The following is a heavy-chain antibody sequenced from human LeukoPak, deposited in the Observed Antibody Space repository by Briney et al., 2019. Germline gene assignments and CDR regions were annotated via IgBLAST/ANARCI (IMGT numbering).Heavy chain of an antibody. V-gene: IGHV4-39*07. D-gene: IGHD2-2*01. CDR3: ARARCSSTSCPLDY. CDR2: IYYSGST. CDR1: GGSISSSSYY. Sequence: SSETLSLTCTVSGGSISSSSYYWGWIRQPPGKGLEWIGSIYYSGSTYYNPSLKSRVTMSVDTSKNQFSLKLSSVTAADTAVYYCARARCSSTSCPLDYWGQGTLVTVSS. J-gene: IGHJ4*02.